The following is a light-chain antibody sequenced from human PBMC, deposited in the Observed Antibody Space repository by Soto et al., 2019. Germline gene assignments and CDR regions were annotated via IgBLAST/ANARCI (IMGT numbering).Light chain of an antibody. J-gene: IGLJ1*01. V-gene: IGLV2-14*01. CDR3: ASYTNSPALV. Sequence: QSALTQPASVSGSPGQSITFSCTGTSSDIGGHNYVSWYQQHPGKAPKLIIYEVTKRPSGVSNRLSGSKSGNTASLTISGLQAEDEADYYCASYTNSPALVFGTGTKVT. CDR1: SSDIGGHNY. CDR2: EVT.